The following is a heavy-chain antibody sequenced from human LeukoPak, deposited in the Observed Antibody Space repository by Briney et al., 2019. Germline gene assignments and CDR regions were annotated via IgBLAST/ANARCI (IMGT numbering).Heavy chain of an antibody. V-gene: IGHV3-11*01. CDR3: ARDGGSAVSYYFDY. CDR1: GFTFSDYY. Sequence: GGSLRLSCAASGFTFSDYYMNWVRQAPGKGLEWISHITSGGTTIYYADSVKGRFTISRDNAKKSLYLEMNSLRVEDTAVYYCARDGGSAVSYYFDYWGQGALVTVTS. J-gene: IGHJ4*02. D-gene: IGHD2-15*01. CDR2: ITSGGTTI.